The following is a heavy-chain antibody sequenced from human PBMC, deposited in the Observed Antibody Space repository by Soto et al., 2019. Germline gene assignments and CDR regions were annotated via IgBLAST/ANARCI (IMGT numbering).Heavy chain of an antibody. CDR2: IIPIFGTA. J-gene: IGHJ4*02. CDR3: ASGYYDSSGHTLDY. CDR1: GGTFSSYA. Sequence: SVKVSCKASGGTFSSYAISWVRQAPGQGLEWMGGIIPIFGTANYAQKFQGRVTITADESTSTAYMELSSLRSEDTAVYYCASGYYDSSGHTLDYWGQGTLVTVS. D-gene: IGHD3-22*01. V-gene: IGHV1-69*13.